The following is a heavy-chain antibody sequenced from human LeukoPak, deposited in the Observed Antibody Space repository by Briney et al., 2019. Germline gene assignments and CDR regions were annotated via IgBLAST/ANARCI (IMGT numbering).Heavy chain of an antibody. CDR3: ARGWQGYYDSSGYYLLDY. J-gene: IGHJ4*02. D-gene: IGHD3-22*01. Sequence: SETLSLTCAVYGGSFSGYYWSWIRQPPGQGLEWIGEINHSGSTNYNPSLKSRVTISVDTSKSQFSLQLSSMTAADTALYYCARGWQGYYDSSGYYLLDYWGQGTLVTVSS. CDR2: INHSGST. V-gene: IGHV4-34*01. CDR1: GGSFSGYY.